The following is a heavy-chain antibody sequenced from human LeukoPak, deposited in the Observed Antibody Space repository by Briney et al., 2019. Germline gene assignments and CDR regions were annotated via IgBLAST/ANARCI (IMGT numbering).Heavy chain of an antibody. CDR3: ARSHIVVVPAGRGSRYFYMDV. CDR1: GYSISSDYY. CDR2: IYHSGST. V-gene: IGHV4-38-2*01. J-gene: IGHJ6*03. Sequence: SETLSLTCAVSGYSISSDYYWGWIRLAPGKGLEWIGSIYHSGSTYYNLSLRRRVIMSVDTSKNQFSLKVNSVTAADTAIYYCARSHIVVVPAGRGSRYFYMDVWGRGTTAAVSS. D-gene: IGHD2-2*01.